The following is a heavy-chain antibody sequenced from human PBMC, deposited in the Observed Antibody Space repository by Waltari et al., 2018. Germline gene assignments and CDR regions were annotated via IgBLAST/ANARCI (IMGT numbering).Heavy chain of an antibody. D-gene: IGHD3-10*01. CDR1: GFTVSSNY. CDR2: ICSGGST. CDR3: ARDSASDAFDI. V-gene: IGHV3-53*01. Sequence: EVQLVESGGGLIQPGGSLRLSCAASGFTVSSNYMSWVRQAPGKGLEWVSVICSGGSTYHADSVKGRFTISRDNSKNTLYLRMNSLRAEDTAVYYCARDSASDAFDIWGQGTMVTVSS. J-gene: IGHJ3*02.